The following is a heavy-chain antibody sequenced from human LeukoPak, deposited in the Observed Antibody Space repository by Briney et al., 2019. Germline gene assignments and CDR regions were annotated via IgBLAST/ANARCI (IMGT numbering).Heavy chain of an antibody. CDR1: GYLFSGFY. V-gene: IGHV1-2*02. Sequence: ASVKVSCKTSGYLFSGFYIHWVRQAPGQGFEWLGWINPRTGGTKYSYKFQGRVSMTGDTSINTAYMELSRLKSDDVAMYYCARDYAGLESSGIDYWGQGTLVTVSS. D-gene: IGHD3-22*01. CDR3: ARDYAGLESSGIDY. J-gene: IGHJ4*02. CDR2: INPRTGGT.